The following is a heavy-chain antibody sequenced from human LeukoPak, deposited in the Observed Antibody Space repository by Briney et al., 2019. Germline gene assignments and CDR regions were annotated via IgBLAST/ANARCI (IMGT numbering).Heavy chain of an antibody. CDR2: IYYSGST. CDR3: ARVGGSRPLGAFDI. Sequence: WVRQAPGKGLEWIGSIYYSGSTYYNPSLKSRVTISVDTSKNQFSLKLSSVTAADTAVYYCARVGGSRPLGAFDIWGQGTMVTVSS. J-gene: IGHJ3*02. V-gene: IGHV4-39*01. D-gene: IGHD6-13*01.